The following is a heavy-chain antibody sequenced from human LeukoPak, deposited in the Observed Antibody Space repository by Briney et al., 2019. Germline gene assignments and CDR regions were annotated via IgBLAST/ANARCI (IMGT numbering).Heavy chain of an antibody. CDR2: IYYSGST. CDR1: GGSISNYY. CDR3: AKGHCSGGSCYRGWFDP. V-gene: IGHV4-59*01. J-gene: IGHJ5*02. D-gene: IGHD2-15*01. Sequence: SETLSLTCTVSGGSISNYYWSWIRQPPARGLAWIGYIYYSGSTNYKPSLKSRVTISVDTSKNQFSLKLSSVTAADTAVYYCAKGHCSGGSCYRGWFDPWGQGTLVTVSS.